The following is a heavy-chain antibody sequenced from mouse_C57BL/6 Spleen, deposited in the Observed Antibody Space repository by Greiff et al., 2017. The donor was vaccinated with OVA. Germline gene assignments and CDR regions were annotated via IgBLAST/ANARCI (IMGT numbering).Heavy chain of an antibody. J-gene: IGHJ2*01. CDR3: AGLLSLQGYFDY. Sequence: EVQVVESGGGLVKPGGSLKLSCAASGFTFSSYTMSWVRQTPEKRLEWVATISGGGGNPYYPASVKGRFTISRDNAKNTLYLQMSSLRSEDTALYYCAGLLSLQGYFDYWGQGTTLTVSS. V-gene: IGHV5-9*01. CDR1: GFTFSSYT. CDR2: ISGGGGNP. D-gene: IGHD2-4*01.